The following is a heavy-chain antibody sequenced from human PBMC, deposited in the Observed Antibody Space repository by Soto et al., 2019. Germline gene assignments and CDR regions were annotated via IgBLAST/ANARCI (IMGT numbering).Heavy chain of an antibody. CDR2: IIPIFGTA. D-gene: IGHD3-22*01. CDR3: ARPTRYYYDSSGQSAWFDP. J-gene: IGHJ5*02. CDR1: GYSFTSHY. V-gene: IGHV1-69*13. Sequence: SVKVSCKAIGYSFTSHYMHWVRQAPGQGLEWMGGIIPIFGTANYAQKFQGRVTITADESTSTAYMELSSLRSEDTAVYYCARPTRYYYDSSGQSAWFDPWGQGTLVTVSS.